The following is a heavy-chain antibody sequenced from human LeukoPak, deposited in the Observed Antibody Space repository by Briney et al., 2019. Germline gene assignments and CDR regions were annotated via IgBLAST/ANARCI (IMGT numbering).Heavy chain of an antibody. V-gene: IGHV3-21*04. D-gene: IGHD2-2*01. J-gene: IGHJ4*02. Sequence: GGSLRHSCAASGFTFNSYSTNWVRQAPGKGLEWVSSISSSSSYIYYADSVKGRFTISRDNAKNSLFLQMNSLRAEDTAVYYCAHGAMYQLDYWGQGTLVTVSS. CDR3: AHGAMYQLDY. CDR2: ISSSSSYI. CDR1: GFTFNSYS.